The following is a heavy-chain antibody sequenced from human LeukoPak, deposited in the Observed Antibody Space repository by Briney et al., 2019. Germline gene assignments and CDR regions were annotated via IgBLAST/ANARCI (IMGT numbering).Heavy chain of an antibody. V-gene: IGHV1-69*13. CDR1: GGTFSSYA. D-gene: IGHD3-3*01. CDR3: ARAGERYYDFWSGYFWFGT. CDR2: IIPTFGTA. J-gene: IGHJ5*02. Sequence: ASVKVSCKASGGTFSSYAISWVRQAPGQGLEWMGGIIPTFGTANYAQKFQGRVTITADESTSTAYMELSSLRSDDTAVYYCARAGERYYDFWSGYFWFGTWGQGTLVTVSS.